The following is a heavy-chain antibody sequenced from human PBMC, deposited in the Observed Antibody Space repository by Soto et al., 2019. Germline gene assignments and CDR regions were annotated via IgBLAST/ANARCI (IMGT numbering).Heavy chain of an antibody. CDR3: VGGGLSYFDH. CDR1: GFPFNNFE. J-gene: IGHJ4*02. CDR2: ITGGGAT. V-gene: IGHV3-48*03. D-gene: IGHD3-16*01. Sequence: GGSLRLSCVASGFPFNNFEMNWVRQAPGKGLEWISYITGGGATYYADSVKGRFTISRDNAKNSLFLQMNSVGVGDTAVYYCVGGGLSYFDHWGRGTLVTVSS.